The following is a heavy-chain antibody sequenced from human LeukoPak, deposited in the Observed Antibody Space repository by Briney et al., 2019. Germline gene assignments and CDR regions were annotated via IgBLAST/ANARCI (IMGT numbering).Heavy chain of an antibody. V-gene: IGHV1-2*02. CDR1: GYTFTGYH. Sequence: ASVTVSCKASGYTFTGYHMHWVRQAPGQGLEWMGWINPNSGDTNYAQKFQGRVTMTRDTSISTAYMELSRLRSDDTAVYYCARGAAAGTYYYYYMDVWGKGTTVTVSS. CDR2: INPNSGDT. CDR3: ARGAAAGTYYYYYMDV. D-gene: IGHD6-13*01. J-gene: IGHJ6*03.